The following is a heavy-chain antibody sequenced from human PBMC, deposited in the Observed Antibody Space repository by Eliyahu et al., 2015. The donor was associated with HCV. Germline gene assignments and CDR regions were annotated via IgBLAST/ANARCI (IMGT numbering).Heavy chain of an antibody. J-gene: IGHJ4*02. CDR1: GXXFRSAW. CDR3: TTDRGIASRPLFDY. D-gene: IGHD6-6*01. CDR2: IKSKTDGGTT. V-gene: IGHV3-15*01. Sequence: EVQLVQSGGGLVKPGGSLRLSCAVSGXXFRSAWMGWARHTPGKGLEWVGRIKSKTDGGTTXYAAPVKGRFAISTDDSKNTLYLQMDSLQIEDTAMYYCTTDRGIASRPLFDYWAQGTVVTVSS.